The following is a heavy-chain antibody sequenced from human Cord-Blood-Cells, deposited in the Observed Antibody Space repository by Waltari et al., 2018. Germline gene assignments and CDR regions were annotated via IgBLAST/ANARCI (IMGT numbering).Heavy chain of an antibody. CDR1: GYSISSGYY. D-gene: IGHD3-16*01. J-gene: IGHJ3*02. CDR2: IYHSGCT. CDR3: ARGGKGDAFDI. Sequence: QVQLQESGPGLVTPSETLSLTCSVSGYSISSGYYWGWIRQPPGKGLEWIGSIYHSGCTYYNPSLKSRVTLSVDTSKNQFSLKLSSVTAADTAVEYCARGGKGDAFDIWGQGTMVTVSS. V-gene: IGHV4-38-2*02.